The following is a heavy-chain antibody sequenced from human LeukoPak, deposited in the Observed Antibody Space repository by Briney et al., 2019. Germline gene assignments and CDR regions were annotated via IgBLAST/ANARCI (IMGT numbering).Heavy chain of an antibody. D-gene: IGHD3-10*01. CDR1: GGSFSGYY. V-gene: IGHV4-34*01. Sequence: SETLSLTCAVYGGSFSGYYWSWIRQPPGKGLEWIGEINHSGSTNYNPSLKRRVTISVDTSKNQFSLKLSSVTAADTAVYYCARGQTVLLWFGELLMYNWFDPWGQGTLVTVSS. CDR2: INHSGST. CDR3: ARGQTVLLWFGELLMYNWFDP. J-gene: IGHJ5*02.